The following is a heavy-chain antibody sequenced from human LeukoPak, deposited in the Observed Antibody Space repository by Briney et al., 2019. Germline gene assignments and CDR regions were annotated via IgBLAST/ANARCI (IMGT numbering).Heavy chain of an antibody. V-gene: IGHV3-30*18. D-gene: IGHD3-10*01. Sequence: GGSLRLSCAASGFTFSSYGMHWVRQAPGKGLEWVAVISYDGSNKYYADSVKGRFTISRDNSKNTLYLQMNSLRAEDTAVYYCAKDRHYYGSGSYPGPFDYWGQGTLATVSS. J-gene: IGHJ4*02. CDR3: AKDRHYYGSGSYPGPFDY. CDR1: GFTFSSYG. CDR2: ISYDGSNK.